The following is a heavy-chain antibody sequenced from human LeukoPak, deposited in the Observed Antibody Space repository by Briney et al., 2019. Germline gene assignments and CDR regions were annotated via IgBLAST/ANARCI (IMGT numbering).Heavy chain of an antibody. J-gene: IGHJ3*02. D-gene: IGHD3-10*01. CDR3: ARTITMVRGVTADAFDI. V-gene: IGHV3-30*12. CDR1: GFTFSRHG. Sequence: GESLRLSCAASGFTFSRHGMHWVRQAPGKGLDWVASLYYDGSNKNYADSVKGRFTISRDNSKNMLYLQMNSLRVEDTAVYYCARTITMVRGVTADAFDIWGQGTMVTVSS. CDR2: LYYDGSNK.